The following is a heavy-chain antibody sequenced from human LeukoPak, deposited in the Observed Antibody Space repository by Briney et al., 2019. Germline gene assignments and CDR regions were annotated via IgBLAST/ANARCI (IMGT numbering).Heavy chain of an antibody. D-gene: IGHD3-10*01. CDR2: ISGSGGSK. J-gene: IGHJ6*02. Sequence: PGGSLRLSCAASGFTFSSYAMNWVRQAPGKGLEWVSPISGSGGSKHYADSVEGRFTISRDNAKNTVYLQMNSLRAEDTAIYYCAKLTSASGAYGVDGWGQGTTVTVCS. V-gene: IGHV3-23*01. CDR3: AKLTSASGAYGVDG. CDR1: GFTFSSYA.